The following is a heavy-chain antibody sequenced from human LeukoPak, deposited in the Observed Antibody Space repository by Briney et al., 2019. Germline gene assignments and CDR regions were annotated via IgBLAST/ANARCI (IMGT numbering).Heavy chain of an antibody. CDR1: GGSISSYY. CDR3: ARTLSDHAFDV. Sequence: SETLSLTCTVPGGSISSYYWSWIRQPPGKGLDWIGYIYYSGSTNYNPSLKSRVTISVDTSKNQFSLKLSSVTAADTAVYYCARTLSDHAFDVWGQGTMVTVSS. CDR2: IYYSGST. D-gene: IGHD2/OR15-2a*01. J-gene: IGHJ3*01. V-gene: IGHV4-59*01.